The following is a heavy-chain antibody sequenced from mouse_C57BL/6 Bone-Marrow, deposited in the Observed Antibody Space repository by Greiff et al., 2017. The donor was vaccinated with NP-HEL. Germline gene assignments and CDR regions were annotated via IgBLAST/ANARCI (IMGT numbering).Heavy chain of an antibody. CDR1: GYTFTSYD. CDR2: IYPRDGST. D-gene: IGHD1-1*01. V-gene: IGHV1-85*01. J-gene: IGHJ3*01. CDR3: AREDYYGSSPWFAY. Sequence: VHLVESGPELVKPGASVKLSCKASGYTFTSYDINWVKQRPGQGLEWIGWIYPRDGSTKYNEKFKGKATLTVDTSSSTAYMELHSLTSEDSAVYFCAREDYYGSSPWFAYWGQGTLVTVSA.